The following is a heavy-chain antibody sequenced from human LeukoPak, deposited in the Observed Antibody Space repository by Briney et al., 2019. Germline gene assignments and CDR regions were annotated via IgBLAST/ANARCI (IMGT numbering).Heavy chain of an antibody. J-gene: IGHJ4*02. CDR3: AKDPWYYDSSGYLTY. CDR2: IYHSGST. Sequence: SETLSLTCAVSGGSISSGGYSWSWIRQPPGKGLEWIGYIYHSGSTYYNPSLKSRVTISVDRSKNQFSLKLSSVTAADTAVYYCAKDPWYYDSSGYLTYWGQGTLVTVSS. V-gene: IGHV4-30-2*01. CDR1: GGSISSGGYS. D-gene: IGHD3-22*01.